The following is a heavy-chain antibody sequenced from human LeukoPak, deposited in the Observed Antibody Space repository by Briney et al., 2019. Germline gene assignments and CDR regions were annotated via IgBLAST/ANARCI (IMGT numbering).Heavy chain of an antibody. CDR3: ARDRGRATWFDP. Sequence: PSETLSLTCTVSGGSITSYYWHWIRQPPGKGLEWIGYIYYSGSTNYIPSLKSRVTISVDTSRKQFSLKLHSVSAADTAVYYCARDRGRATWFDPWGQGTVVTVSS. J-gene: IGHJ5*02. D-gene: IGHD3-10*01. V-gene: IGHV4-59*01. CDR1: GGSITSYY. CDR2: IYYSGST.